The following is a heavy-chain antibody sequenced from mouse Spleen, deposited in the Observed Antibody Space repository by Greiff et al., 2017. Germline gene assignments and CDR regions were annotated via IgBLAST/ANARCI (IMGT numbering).Heavy chain of an antibody. Sequence: DVMLVESGEGLVKPGGSLKLSCAASGFTFSSYAMSWVRQTPEKRLEWVAYISSGGDFIYYADTVKGRFTISRDNARNTLYLQMSSLKSEDTAMYYCTRDGDSMDYWGQGTSVTVSS. CDR3: TRDGDSMDY. CDR1: GFTFSSYA. V-gene: IGHV5-9-1*02. CDR2: ISSGGDFI. J-gene: IGHJ4*01.